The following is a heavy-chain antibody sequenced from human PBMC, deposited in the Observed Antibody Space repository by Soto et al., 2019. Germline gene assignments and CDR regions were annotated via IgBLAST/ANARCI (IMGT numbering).Heavy chain of an antibody. V-gene: IGHV4-31*03. D-gene: IGHD4-17*01. Sequence: QVQLQESGPGLVKPSQTLSLTCTVSGGSISTGGYYWTWIRQHQGKGLEWIGYIYYSGRTYYNPSLKRRVTKTVDTSKNQFSLQLSSVTAADTAVYYCARGLSVTIFDNWGQGTLVTVSA. CDR3: ARGLSVTIFDN. J-gene: IGHJ4*02. CDR1: GGSISTGGYY. CDR2: IYYSGRT.